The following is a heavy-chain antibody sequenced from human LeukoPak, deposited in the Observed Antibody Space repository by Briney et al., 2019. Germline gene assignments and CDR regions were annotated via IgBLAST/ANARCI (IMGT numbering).Heavy chain of an antibody. V-gene: IGHV3-30*04. J-gene: IGHJ4*02. D-gene: IGHD3-10*01. Sequence: GGSLRLSCATSGFTFRTTGVHWVRQAPGKGLEWVALMSSDGIKTHYADSVKGRFTVSRDSSKDILYLQMNSLRDDDTAMYYCAKDHAGSGWAFEYWGQGTRVTVSS. CDR1: GFTFRTTG. CDR2: MSSDGIKT. CDR3: AKDHAGSGWAFEY.